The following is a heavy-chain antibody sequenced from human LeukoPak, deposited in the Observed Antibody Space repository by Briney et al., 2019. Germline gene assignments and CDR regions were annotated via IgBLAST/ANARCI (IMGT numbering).Heavy chain of an antibody. CDR3: AKSKGVVVPAAMVRYYYYMDV. D-gene: IGHD2-2*01. CDR2: ISGSGGST. CDR1: GFTFSNYA. J-gene: IGHJ6*03. Sequence: GGSLRLSCAASGFTFSNYAMSWVRQAPGKGLEWVSAISGSGGSTYYADSVKGRFTISRDNSKNTLYLQMNSLRAEDTAVYYCAKSKGVVVPAAMVRYYYYMDVWGKGTTVTISS. V-gene: IGHV3-23*01.